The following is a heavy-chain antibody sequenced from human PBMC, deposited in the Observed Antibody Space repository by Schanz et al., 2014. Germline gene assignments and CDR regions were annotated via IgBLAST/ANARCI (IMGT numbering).Heavy chain of an antibody. D-gene: IGHD2-15*01. Sequence: EVQLLESGGGLVQPGGSLRLSCAASGFIFSAYTMNWVRQAPGKGLEWVSLVSASGGGPFYADSVKGRFTISRDNSRNTVYLQMSSLRAEDTAVYYCVKDDRGDVVVVAANYWGQGAQVIVSS. CDR3: VKDDRGDVVVVAANY. CDR2: VSASGGGP. V-gene: IGHV3-23*01. J-gene: IGHJ4*02. CDR1: GFIFSAYT.